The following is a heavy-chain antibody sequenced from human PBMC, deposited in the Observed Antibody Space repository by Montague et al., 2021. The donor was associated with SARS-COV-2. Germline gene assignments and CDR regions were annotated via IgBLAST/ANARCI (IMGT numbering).Heavy chain of an antibody. CDR3: ARTEIQVWSRRWFDP. CDR2: IYYSGST. CDR1: GGPISSSSYY. D-gene: IGHD5-18*01. Sequence: SETLSLTCTVSGGPISSSSYYWGWIRQPPGKGLEWIGSIYYSGSTYYNPSLKSRVTISVDTSKNQFSLKLSSVTAADTVVYYCARTEIQVWSRRWFDPWGQGTLVTVSS. V-gene: IGHV4-39*01. J-gene: IGHJ5*02.